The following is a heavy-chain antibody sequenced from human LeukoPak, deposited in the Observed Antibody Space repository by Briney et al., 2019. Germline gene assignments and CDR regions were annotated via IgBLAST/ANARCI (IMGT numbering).Heavy chain of an antibody. D-gene: IGHD3-3*01. CDR3: ASTNFWSGYYFDY. J-gene: IGHJ4*02. V-gene: IGHV1-2*02. CDR2: INPNSGGT. Sequence: ASVKVSCKASGYTFTGYYMHWVRQAPGQGLEWMGWINPNSGGTNYAQKFQGRVTMTRDTSISTAYMELSRLRSDDTAVYYCASTNFWSGYYFDYWGQGTLVTVSS. CDR1: GYTFTGYY.